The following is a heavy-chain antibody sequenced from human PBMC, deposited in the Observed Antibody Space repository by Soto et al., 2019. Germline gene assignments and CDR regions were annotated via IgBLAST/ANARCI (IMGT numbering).Heavy chain of an antibody. CDR3: ARIASAGRGWDV. D-gene: IGHD6-13*01. CDR2: IKQDGSEK. CDR1: GFTFRSYW. Sequence: EVPLVESGGGLVQPGGSLRLSCAASGFTFRSYWMSWVLQAPVKGLEWVGNIKQDGSEKNYVDFMEGRFTISRDNAENSLYLQMNSLRAEDTAVYYCARIASAGRGWDVWGQGTTVVVSS. J-gene: IGHJ6*02. V-gene: IGHV3-7*01.